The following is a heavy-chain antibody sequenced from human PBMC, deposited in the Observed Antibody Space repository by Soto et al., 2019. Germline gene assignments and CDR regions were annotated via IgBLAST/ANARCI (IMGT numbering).Heavy chain of an antibody. J-gene: IGHJ6*03. D-gene: IGHD6-6*01. CDR3: ARRARPDFYYMDV. CDR2: ISSNGVGT. V-gene: IGHV3-64*01. Sequence: PGGALRLSCAASGFTLGGYAMDWVRQAPGKGLEYVSGISSNGVGTYYANSVQGRFTISRDNSKNTVYLQMGSPRPEDMAVYYCARRARPDFYYMDVWGKGTTVTVSS. CDR1: GFTLGGYA.